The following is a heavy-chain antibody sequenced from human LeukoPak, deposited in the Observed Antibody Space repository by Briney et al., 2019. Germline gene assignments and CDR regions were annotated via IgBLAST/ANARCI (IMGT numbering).Heavy chain of an antibody. CDR2: IRYNGNNQ. V-gene: IGHV3-30*02. CDR3: AKDSAFYYIDV. Sequence: PGGSLRLSCAASGFTFSHYWMHWVRQAPGKGLEWVAFIRYNGNNQYYADSVKGRFTISRDNSKNTLYLQMNSLKGDDTAVYYCAKDSAFYYIDVWGKGTTVTISS. CDR1: GFTFSHYW. J-gene: IGHJ6*03. D-gene: IGHD3-10*01.